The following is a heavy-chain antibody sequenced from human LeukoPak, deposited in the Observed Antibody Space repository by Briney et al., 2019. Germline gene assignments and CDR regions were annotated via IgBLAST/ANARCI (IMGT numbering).Heavy chain of an antibody. D-gene: IGHD3-10*01. CDR1: GFTFSSYS. Sequence: GGSLRLSCAASGFTFSSYSRNWVRQAPGKGLEWVSYISSSSSTIYYADSVRGRFTISRDNAKNSLYLQRNSLRAEDTAVYYCARDTYYYGSGSYYDYWGQGTLVTVSS. CDR3: ARDTYYYGSGSYYDY. CDR2: ISSSSSTI. J-gene: IGHJ4*02. V-gene: IGHV3-48*04.